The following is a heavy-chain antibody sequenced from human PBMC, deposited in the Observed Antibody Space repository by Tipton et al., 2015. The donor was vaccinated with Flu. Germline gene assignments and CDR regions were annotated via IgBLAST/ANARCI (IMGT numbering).Heavy chain of an antibody. CDR3: ARASGYYYESSGYDY. D-gene: IGHD3-22*01. CDR1: GFSLGSYA. V-gene: IGHV3-66*02. CDR2: LYTGGRT. Sequence: SLRLSCVTSGFSLGSYAVNWVRQAPGEGLEWVSVLYTGGRTYYADSVRGRFTISRDNSKNTLYLQMNSLRAEDTAVYYCARASGYYYESSGYDYWGQGTLVTVSS. J-gene: IGHJ4*02.